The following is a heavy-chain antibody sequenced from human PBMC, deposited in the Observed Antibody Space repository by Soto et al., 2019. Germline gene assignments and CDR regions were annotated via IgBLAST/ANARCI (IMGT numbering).Heavy chain of an antibody. CDR1: GFTFSSYA. D-gene: IGHD1-26*01. Sequence: GGSLRLSCAASGFTFSSYAMHWVRQAPGKGLEWVAVISYDGSNKYYADSVKGRFTISRDNSKNTLYLQMNSLRAEDTAVYYCASGGGATGFDPWGQGTLVTVSS. CDR2: ISYDGSNK. V-gene: IGHV3-30-3*01. CDR3: ASGGGATGFDP. J-gene: IGHJ5*02.